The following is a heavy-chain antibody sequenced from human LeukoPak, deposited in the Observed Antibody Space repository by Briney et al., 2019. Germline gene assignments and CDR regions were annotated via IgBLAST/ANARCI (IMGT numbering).Heavy chain of an antibody. J-gene: IGHJ1*01. CDR1: GFTFSSYN. CDR3: ATGRVDYGDYGVVKH. D-gene: IGHD4-17*01. Sequence: PGGSLRLSCAASGFTFSSYNMNWVRQAPGQGLEWVSSITSGSSYIYYADSVKGRFTISRDNSKNSLYLQMESLTIEDTAVYYCATGRVDYGDYGVVKHWGQGTLVTVSS. V-gene: IGHV3-21*06. CDR2: ITSGSSYI.